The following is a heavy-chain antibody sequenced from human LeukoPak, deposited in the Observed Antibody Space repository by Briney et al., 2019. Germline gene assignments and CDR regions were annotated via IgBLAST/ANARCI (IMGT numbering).Heavy chain of an antibody. CDR3: AKGEANDGYGDYFDY. V-gene: IGHV1-69*05. D-gene: IGHD5-24*01. CDR1: GGTFSSYA. Sequence: SVKVSCTASGGTFSSYAISWVRQAPGQGLEWVGRIIPIFGTTNYAHTFQGRVTITTEESTSTPYVDMNSPTAEGTAVYTCAKGEANDGYGDYFDYWGQGTLVTVSS. J-gene: IGHJ4*02. CDR2: IIPIFGTT.